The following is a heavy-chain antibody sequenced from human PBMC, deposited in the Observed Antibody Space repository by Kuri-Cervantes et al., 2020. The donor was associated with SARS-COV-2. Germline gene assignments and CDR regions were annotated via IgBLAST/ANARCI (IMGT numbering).Heavy chain of an antibody. J-gene: IGHJ3*02. CDR1: GFSISGKF. D-gene: IGHD6-6*01. CDR2: VYLDGRT. Sequence: GESLKISCAASGFSISGKFISWLRQAPGKGLEWVSIVYLDGRTDYADSVKGRFTISRDNSKNTVYLQLNSLRVEDTAVYYCAIGDSSSPHDAFDIWGQGTMVTVSS. CDR3: AIGDSSSPHDAFDI. V-gene: IGHV3-53*01.